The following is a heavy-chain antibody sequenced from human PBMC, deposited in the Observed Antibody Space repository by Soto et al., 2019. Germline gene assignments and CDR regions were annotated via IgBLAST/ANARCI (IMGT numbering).Heavy chain of an antibody. D-gene: IGHD2-15*01. CDR2: IIPIFGSP. CDR1: GGTLRSHA. V-gene: IGHV1-69*13. CDR3: APLSVSLSGPYGIHV. Sequence: GASVKVSCKASGGTLRSHAINWVRQAPGQGLEWMGGIIPIFGSPNYAQKFQGRVTITADESSITAYMELSSLRSEDTAVYYCAPLSVSLSGPYGIHVWGQGTTVTVSS. J-gene: IGHJ6*02.